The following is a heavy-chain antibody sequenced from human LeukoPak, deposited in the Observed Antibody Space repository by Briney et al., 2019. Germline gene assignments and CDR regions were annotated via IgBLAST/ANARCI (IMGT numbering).Heavy chain of an antibody. V-gene: IGHV3-30*18. D-gene: IGHD3-10*01. CDR3: AKDGRFGGPFLDY. J-gene: IGHJ4*02. CDR2: ISYDGSNK. Sequence: GGSLRLSCAASGFIFSSYGMHWVRQAPGKGLEWVAVISYDGSNKYYADSVKGRFTISRDNSKNTLYLQMNSLRAEDTAVYYCAKDGRFGGPFLDYWGQGTLVTVSS. CDR1: GFIFSSYG.